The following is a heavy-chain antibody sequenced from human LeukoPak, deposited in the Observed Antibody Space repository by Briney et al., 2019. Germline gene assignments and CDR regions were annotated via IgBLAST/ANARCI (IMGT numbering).Heavy chain of an antibody. CDR2: IYYSGST. CDR3: ARVAGGGPGWFDP. Sequence: PSETLSLTCTVSGGSISSSSYYWGWIRQPPGKGLEWIGSIYYSGSTYYNPSLKSRVTISVDTSKNQFSLKLSSVTAADTAVFYCARVAGGGPGWFDPWGQGTLVTVSS. D-gene: IGHD3-16*01. V-gene: IGHV4-39*01. J-gene: IGHJ5*02. CDR1: GGSISSSSYY.